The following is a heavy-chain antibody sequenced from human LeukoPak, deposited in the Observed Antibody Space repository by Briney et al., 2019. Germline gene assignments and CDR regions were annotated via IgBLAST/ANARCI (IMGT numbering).Heavy chain of an antibody. J-gene: IGHJ4*02. CDR1: GGSFSGYY. CDR3: ARHPKILLWFGELLGNNYFDY. CDR2: INHSGST. V-gene: IGHV4-34*01. D-gene: IGHD3-10*01. Sequence: PSETLSLTCAVYGGSFSGYYWSWIRQPPGKGLEWIGEINHSGSTNYNPSLKSRVTISVDTSKNQLSLKLSSVTAADTAVYYCARHPKILLWFGELLGNNYFDYWGQGTLVTVSS.